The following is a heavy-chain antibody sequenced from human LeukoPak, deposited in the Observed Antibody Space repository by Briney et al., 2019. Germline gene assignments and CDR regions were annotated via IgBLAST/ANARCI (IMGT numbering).Heavy chain of an antibody. V-gene: IGHV4-34*01. CDR3: AREEDCSGGICYLGNAFDI. J-gene: IGHJ3*02. Sequence: SETLPLTSAVDAGYSFTYYWTRSRQPPGRGLQWIGEMNHSGSTNYTASLNSRTTLSVDTSNTQFSLKLISVTAADTAVYYCAREEDCSGGICYLGNAFDIWGQGTMVTVSS. CDR1: AGYSFTYY. CDR2: MNHSGST. D-gene: IGHD2-15*01.